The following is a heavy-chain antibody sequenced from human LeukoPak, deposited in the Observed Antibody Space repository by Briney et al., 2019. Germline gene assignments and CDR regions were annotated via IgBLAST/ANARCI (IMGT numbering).Heavy chain of an antibody. Sequence: GGSLRLSCAASGFTFSSYAMSWVRQAPGKGLEWVSGIRGSGDSAYYADSVKGRLTISRDNSKNTLYLQMNSVRVEDTAVYYCAKDLRGYTYGLVSFFFDYWGQGTLVTVSS. V-gene: IGHV3-23*01. CDR3: AKDLRGYTYGLVSFFFDY. J-gene: IGHJ4*02. D-gene: IGHD5-18*01. CDR2: IRGSGDSA. CDR1: GFTFSSYA.